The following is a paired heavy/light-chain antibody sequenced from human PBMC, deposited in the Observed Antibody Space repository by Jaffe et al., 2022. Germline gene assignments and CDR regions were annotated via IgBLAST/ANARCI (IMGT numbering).Heavy chain of an antibody. J-gene: IGHJ4*02. V-gene: IGHV4-39*01. CDR2: IYYRGST. CDR1: GGSISSSSYY. D-gene: IGHD5-12*01. Sequence: QLQLQESGPGLVKPSETLSLTCTVSGGSISSSSYYWGWIRQPPGKGLEWIGSIYYRGSTYYNPSLKSRVTISVDTSKNQFSLKLTSVTAADTAVYYCARSNTGYVQGLDCWGQGTLVTVSS. CDR3: ARSNTGYVQGLDC.
Light chain of an antibody. CDR1: QSVSSNY. V-gene: IGKV3-20*01. CDR2: GAS. J-gene: IGKJ3*01. CDR3: QQYGSSPRFT. Sequence: EIVLTQSPGTLSLSPGERATLSCRASQSVSSNYLAWYQQKPGQAPRLLIYGASSRATGIPDRFSGSGSGTDFTLTISRLEPEDFAVYYCQQYGSSPRFTFGPGTKVDIK.